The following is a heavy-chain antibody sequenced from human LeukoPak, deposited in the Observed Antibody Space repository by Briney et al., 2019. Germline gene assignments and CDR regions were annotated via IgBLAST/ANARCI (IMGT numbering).Heavy chain of an antibody. CDR2: ISGSGGST. CDR1: GFTFSSYA. Sequence: GGSLRLSCAASGFTFSSYAMSWVRQAPGKGLEWVSTISGSGGSTYYVDSVKGRFTIPRDNSKNTLYLQMNSLRAEDTAVYYCAKATYSSSWNLYFDSWGQGTLVTVSS. J-gene: IGHJ4*02. CDR3: AKATYSSSWNLYFDS. D-gene: IGHD6-13*01. V-gene: IGHV3-23*01.